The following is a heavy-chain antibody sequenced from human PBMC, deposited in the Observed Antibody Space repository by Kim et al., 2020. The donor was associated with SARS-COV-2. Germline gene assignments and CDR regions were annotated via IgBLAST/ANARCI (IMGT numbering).Heavy chain of an antibody. CDR1: GYIFTGYY. Sequence: ASVKVSCKASGYIFTGYYMHWVRQAPGQGLEWMGWVYPNTGGTNYAQKFQGRVTMARDTSISTAYMELSGLRSDDTAVYYCARDTGANRFDYWGQGTQVTVSS. J-gene: IGHJ4*02. D-gene: IGHD2-15*01. CDR3: ARDTGANRFDY. CDR2: VYPNTGGT. V-gene: IGHV1-2*02.